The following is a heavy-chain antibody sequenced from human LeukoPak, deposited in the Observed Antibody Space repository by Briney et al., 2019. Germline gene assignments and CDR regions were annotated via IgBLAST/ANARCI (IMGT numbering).Heavy chain of an antibody. D-gene: IGHD6-19*01. J-gene: IGHJ5*02. Sequence: PGGSLRHSCAASGFTVSTFGMHCVRQAPDKGLEWVTMISHDGSEKYYVDSVKGRFTISRDNSTNTLYLQRTSLRTKDTAMYYRAKDLYGSASYNYFDPWGEGGLVTVSS. V-gene: IGHV3-30*18. CDR3: AKDLYGSASYNYFDP. CDR1: GFTVSTFG. CDR2: ISHDGSEK.